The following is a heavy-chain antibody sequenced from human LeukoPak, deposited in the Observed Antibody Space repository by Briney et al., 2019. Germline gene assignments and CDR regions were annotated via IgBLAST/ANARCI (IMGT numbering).Heavy chain of an antibody. D-gene: IGHD3-10*01. CDR1: GFTFSNFW. CDR3: AKERPELYDY. V-gene: IGHV3-7*01. Sequence: GGSLGLSCEDSGFTFSNFWMSWVRQAPGKGLEWVANINRDGDAKNYADSVKGRFTISRDNAKNSVYLQMNSLRDEDTAVYYCAKERPELYDYWGQGTLVTVSS. J-gene: IGHJ4*02. CDR2: INRDGDAK.